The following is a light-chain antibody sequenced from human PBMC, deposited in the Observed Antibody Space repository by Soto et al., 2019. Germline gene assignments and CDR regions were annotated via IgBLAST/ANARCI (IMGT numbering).Light chain of an antibody. V-gene: IGKV3-20*01. Sequence: EIVLTQSPGTLSLSPGERATLSCRASQSVRSMYLAWYQQKPGQAPRLLIYDASSRATDIPDRFSGSGSGTDFTLTISRLEPEDFAVYYCQQYVSAPITFGQGTRLEIK. J-gene: IGKJ5*01. CDR2: DAS. CDR1: QSVRSMY. CDR3: QQYVSAPIT.